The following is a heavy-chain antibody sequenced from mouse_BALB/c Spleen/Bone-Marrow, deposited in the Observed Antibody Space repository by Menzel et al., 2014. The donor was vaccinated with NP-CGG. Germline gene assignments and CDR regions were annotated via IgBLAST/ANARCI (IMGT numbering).Heavy chain of an antibody. D-gene: IGHD1-1*01. CDR2: IWSGGST. J-gene: IGHJ2*01. V-gene: IGHV2-2*02. CDR1: GFSLTSYG. Sequence: QVQLQQSGPGLVQPSQSLSITCTVSGFSLTSYGVHWVRQSPGKGLEWLGVIWSGGSTDYNAAFISRLSISKDNSKSQVFFKMNSLQVNDTAIYYCARYGNTLDYWGQGTTFTVSS. CDR3: ARYGNTLDY.